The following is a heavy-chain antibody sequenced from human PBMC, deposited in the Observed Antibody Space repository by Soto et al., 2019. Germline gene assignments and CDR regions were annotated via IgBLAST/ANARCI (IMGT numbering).Heavy chain of an antibody. CDR1: GYTFTGFT. CDR3: AREVSGYKRRSFDS. V-gene: IGHV1-3*01. CDR2: NNAGNGNT. D-gene: IGHD3-22*01. J-gene: IGHJ4*02. Sequence: ASVKVSCKASGYTFTGFTLHWLRQAPGQGLEWMGWNNAGNGNTEYSQDFQGKVTITRDTSASTVYMELSSLRSEDTAAYFCAREVSGYKRRSFDSWGQGTLVTVSS.